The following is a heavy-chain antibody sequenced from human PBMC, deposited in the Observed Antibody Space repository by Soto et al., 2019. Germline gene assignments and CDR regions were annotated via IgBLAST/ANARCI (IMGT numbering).Heavy chain of an antibody. Sequence: KPSETLSLTCTVSGGSISSYYWSWIRQPPGKGLEWIGYIYYSGSTNYNPSLKSRVTISVDTSKNQFSLKLSSVTAADTAVYYCARDSARPNLRYFDWSPYFDYWGQGTLVTVSS. V-gene: IGHV4-59*01. CDR2: IYYSGST. CDR3: ARDSARPNLRYFDWSPYFDY. D-gene: IGHD3-9*01. CDR1: GGSISSYY. J-gene: IGHJ4*02.